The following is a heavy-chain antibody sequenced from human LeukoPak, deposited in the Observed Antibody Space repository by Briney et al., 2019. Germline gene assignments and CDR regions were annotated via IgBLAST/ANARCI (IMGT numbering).Heavy chain of an antibody. D-gene: IGHD3-22*01. Sequence: GGSLRLSCAASGFTLSSFAMHWVRQAPGKGLEWVAVISYDGSNKYYADSVKGRFTNSRDNSKNTLYLQLNRLRAEDTAVYYCARERRDKYYYDSSGSRYFDYWGQGTLVTDPS. CDR1: GFTLSSFA. J-gene: IGHJ4*02. CDR3: ARERRDKYYYDSSGSRYFDY. CDR2: ISYDGSNK. V-gene: IGHV3-30*04.